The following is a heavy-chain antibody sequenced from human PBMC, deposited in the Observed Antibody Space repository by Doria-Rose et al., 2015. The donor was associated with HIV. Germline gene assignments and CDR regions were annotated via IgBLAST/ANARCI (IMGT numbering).Heavy chain of an antibody. J-gene: IGHJ4*02. V-gene: IGHV2-26*01. Sequence: ESGPVLVKPTETLTLTCTVSGVSLSSPGMGVSWIRQPPGTALERLTNIVTNDDRSYKASLKSRLTISRGTSKSQVVLTMTDMDPMDTATYYCARIKSSSWYHKYYFDFWGQGTLVIVSA. CDR2: IVTNDDR. CDR3: ARIKSSSWYHKYYFDF. D-gene: IGHD6-13*01. CDR1: GVSLSSPGMG.